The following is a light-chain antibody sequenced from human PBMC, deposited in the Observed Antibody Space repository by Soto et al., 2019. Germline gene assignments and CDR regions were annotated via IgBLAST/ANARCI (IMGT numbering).Light chain of an antibody. CDR3: QQRHNWPIT. CDR1: QNIHTN. CDR2: DTS. J-gene: IGKJ5*01. Sequence: EIVMTQSPATLSVSPGERATLSCRAGQNIHTNLAWYQQKPGQAPRLLIYDTSNRATGIPARFSGSGSGTDFTLTISGLEPADLGVYYCQQRHNWPITFGQGTRLEIK. V-gene: IGKV3-11*01.